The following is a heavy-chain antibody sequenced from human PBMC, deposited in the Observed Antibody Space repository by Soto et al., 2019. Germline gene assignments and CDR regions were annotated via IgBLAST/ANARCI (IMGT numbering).Heavy chain of an antibody. D-gene: IGHD7-27*01. CDR2: IYKSATT. CDR3: ARGRYCLTGTCFPNWFDS. Sequence: SETLSLTCSVSGDSISNLDYFWAWIRQPPGQALEYIGYIYKSATTYYNPSFESRVAISVDTSKSQFSLNVTSVTAADTAVYFCARGRYCLTGTCFPNWFDSWGQVALVTVSS. CDR1: GDSISNLDYF. J-gene: IGHJ5*01. V-gene: IGHV4-30-4*01.